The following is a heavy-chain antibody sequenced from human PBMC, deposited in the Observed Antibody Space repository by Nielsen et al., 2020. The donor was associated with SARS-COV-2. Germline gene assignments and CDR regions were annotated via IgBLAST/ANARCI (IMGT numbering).Heavy chain of an antibody. Sequence: WVRQAPGQGLEWMGGIIPIFGTANYAQKFQGRVTITADESTSTAYMELSSLRSEDTAVYCCARDADYYDSSGYRDYFDYWGQGTLVTVSS. CDR2: IIPIFGTA. J-gene: IGHJ4*02. D-gene: IGHD3-22*01. CDR3: ARDADYYDSSGYRDYFDY. V-gene: IGHV1-69*01.